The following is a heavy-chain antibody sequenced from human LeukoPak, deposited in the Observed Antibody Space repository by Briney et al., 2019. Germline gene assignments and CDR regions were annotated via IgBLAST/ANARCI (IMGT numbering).Heavy chain of an antibody. CDR3: ARDLSGPSFY. J-gene: IGHJ4*02. Sequence: PGGPLRLSCAASGFTFGSYWMSWVRQAPGKGLEWVINIKPDGGEIYFVDSVKGRFTISRDNAKNSLYLQMNSLRAEDTAVYFCARDLSGPSFYWGQGTLVTVSS. CDR2: IKPDGGEI. CDR1: GFTFGSYW. D-gene: IGHD2-15*01. V-gene: IGHV3-7*01.